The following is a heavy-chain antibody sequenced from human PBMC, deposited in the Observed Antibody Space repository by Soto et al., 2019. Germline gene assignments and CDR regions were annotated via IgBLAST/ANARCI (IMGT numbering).Heavy chain of an antibody. J-gene: IGHJ6*02. CDR3: TTGSVEGV. CDR2: IKTNTEGGTT. Sequence: EVQLVESGGGFIYPGGSLRLSCAASGLTISNAWMNWVRQAPGKGLEWVGRIKTNTEGGTTDYAAAVKGRCTVSRDDSKNTLYLQMNSLKTEDTAVYYCTTGSVEGVWGQGTTVTVSS. CDR1: GLTISNAW. D-gene: IGHD2-15*01. V-gene: IGHV3-15*07.